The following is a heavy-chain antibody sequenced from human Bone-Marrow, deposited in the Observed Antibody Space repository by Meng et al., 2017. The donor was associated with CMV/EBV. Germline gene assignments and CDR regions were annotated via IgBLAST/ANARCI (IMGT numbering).Heavy chain of an antibody. D-gene: IGHD3-16*01. Sequence: GEPLKISCAASGFTFSSYAMSWVRQAPGKGLEWVSAISGSGGSTYYADSVKGRFTISRDNSKNTLYLQMNSLRAEDTAVYYCAKRRLSGGGYFDYWGQGTLVTVSS. CDR2: ISGSGGST. J-gene: IGHJ4*02. CDR1: GFTFSSYA. V-gene: IGHV3-23*01. CDR3: AKRRLSGGGYFDY.